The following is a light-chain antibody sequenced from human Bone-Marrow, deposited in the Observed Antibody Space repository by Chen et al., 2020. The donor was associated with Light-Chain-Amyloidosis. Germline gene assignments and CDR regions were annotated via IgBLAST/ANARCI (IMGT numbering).Light chain of an antibody. CDR3: QSADSSGTYEVI. CDR2: RDT. CDR1: DLPTKY. J-gene: IGLJ2*01. Sequence: SYELTQPPSVSVSPGPTARITCSGDDLPTKYAYWYQQKPGQDPVLVIHRDTERPSGISERFSGSSSGKTATLTISGVQAEDEADYHCQSADSSGTYEVIFGGGTKLTVL. V-gene: IGLV3-25*03.